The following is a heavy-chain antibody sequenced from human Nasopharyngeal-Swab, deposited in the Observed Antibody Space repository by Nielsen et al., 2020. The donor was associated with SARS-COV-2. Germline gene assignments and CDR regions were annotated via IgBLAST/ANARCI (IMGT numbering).Heavy chain of an antibody. CDR3: ARPTGTIQASYYHYDMDV. CDR2: ISIGGDRW. V-gene: IGHV3-23*01. J-gene: IGHJ6*03. D-gene: IGHD3-3*01. CDR1: CFIFSSHA. Sequence: SLKISCEFSCFIFSSHAMTWGRQAPGEVLEWVSAISIGGDRWYYANFVGGRFTTCRDNAKNTLYLQMNSLGAEDTAVYYCARPTGTIQASYYHYDMDVWGKGTTVTVSS.